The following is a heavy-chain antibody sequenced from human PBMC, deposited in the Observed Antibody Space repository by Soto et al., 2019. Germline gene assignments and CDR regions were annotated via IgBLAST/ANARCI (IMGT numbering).Heavy chain of an antibody. Sequence: QVQLVQSGAGVKKPGASVKVSCKASGYTFTSYDINWVRQATGQGLEWMGWMNPNSGNTGYAQKFQGRVTMTRNTSISTAYMELSSLRSEDTAVYYCARGLYSSSSWAYYYYGMDVWGQGTTVTVSS. J-gene: IGHJ6*02. CDR3: ARGLYSSSSWAYYYYGMDV. CDR2: MNPNSGNT. V-gene: IGHV1-8*01. D-gene: IGHD6-13*01. CDR1: GYTFTSYD.